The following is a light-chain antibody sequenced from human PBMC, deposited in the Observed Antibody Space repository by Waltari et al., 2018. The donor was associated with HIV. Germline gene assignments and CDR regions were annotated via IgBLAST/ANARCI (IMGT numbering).Light chain of an antibody. CDR2: RNY. CDR3: EAWDSTLKETL. CDR1: TSNIETQW. V-gene: IGLV1-47*01. J-gene: IGLJ3*02. Sequence: QSVLTQPPSASGTPGQTVTISCSGSTSNIETQWVYWYQQLPGTAPKLLIYRNYKRPSGVPWRFSVSKSGASASLVISGLRSEDEADYYCEAWDSTLKETLFGGGTKLTVL.